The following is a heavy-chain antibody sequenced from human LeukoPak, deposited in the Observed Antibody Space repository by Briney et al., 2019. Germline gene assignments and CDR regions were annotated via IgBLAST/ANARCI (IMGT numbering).Heavy chain of an antibody. CDR1: GGSVSSSSYY. V-gene: IGHV4-39*01. CDR2: IYYSGST. J-gene: IGHJ6*03. Sequence: PSETLSLTCTVSGGSVSSSSYYWGWIRQPPGKGLGWIGSIYYSGSTYYNPSLKSRVSISVDTSKNQFSLKLNSVTAADTAVYYCASFYCSGGSCYQYFSYYYMDVWGKGTTVTISS. CDR3: ASFYCSGGSCYQYFSYYYMDV. D-gene: IGHD2-15*01.